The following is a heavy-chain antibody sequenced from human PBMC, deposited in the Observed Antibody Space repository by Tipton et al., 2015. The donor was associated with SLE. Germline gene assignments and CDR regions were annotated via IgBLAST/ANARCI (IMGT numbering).Heavy chain of an antibody. Sequence: SLRLSCEASGFTFSDYYMSWIRQAPGKGLEWVSYISRSGSTIYYADSVKGRFTISRDNAKNSLYLQMNSLRAEDTAVYYCARDRKTWPQGYFDLWGRGTLVTVSS. J-gene: IGHJ2*01. CDR1: GFTFSDYY. D-gene: IGHD1-14*01. CDR3: ARDRKTWPQGYFDL. CDR2: ISRSGSTI. V-gene: IGHV3-11*01.